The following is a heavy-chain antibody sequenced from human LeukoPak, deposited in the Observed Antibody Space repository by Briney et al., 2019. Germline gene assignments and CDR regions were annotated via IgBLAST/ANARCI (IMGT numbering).Heavy chain of an antibody. CDR3: AREGVPFNTYFDY. V-gene: IGHV3-53*01. Sequence: GGSLRLSCAASGFTVSSNYMSWVRQAPGKGLEWVSVIYSGGSTYYADSVKGRFTISRDNSKNTLYRQMNSLRAEDTAVYYCAREGVPFNTYFDYWGQGTLVTVSS. J-gene: IGHJ4*02. CDR2: IYSGGST. CDR1: GFTVSSNY. D-gene: IGHD3-10*01.